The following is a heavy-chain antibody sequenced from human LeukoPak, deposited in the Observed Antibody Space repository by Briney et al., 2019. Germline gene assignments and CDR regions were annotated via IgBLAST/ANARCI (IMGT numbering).Heavy chain of an antibody. D-gene: IGHD2-2*01. Sequence: PSETLSLTCTVSGGSISSYYWSWIRQPPGKGLEWIGYIYYSGSTNYNPSLKSRVTISVDTSKNQFSLKLSSVTAADTAVYYCARSSYYCSSTSCNFDYWGQGTLVTVSS. CDR2: IYYSGST. CDR1: GGSISSYY. CDR3: ARSSYYCSSTSCNFDY. V-gene: IGHV4-59*08. J-gene: IGHJ4*02.